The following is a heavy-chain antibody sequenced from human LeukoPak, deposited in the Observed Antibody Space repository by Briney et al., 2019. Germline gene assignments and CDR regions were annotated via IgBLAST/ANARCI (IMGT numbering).Heavy chain of an antibody. CDR2: IYYSGST. Sequence: PSETLSLTCNVSGGSISSGDKYWSWIRQPPGKGLEWIGYIYYSGSTYYNPALKSRLTISVDKYENQFYLNLTSVTAADTAVSFCARVTRWAGLDFWGQGTLVTVSS. CDR1: GGSISSGDKY. CDR3: ARVTRWAGLDF. V-gene: IGHV4-30-4*01. J-gene: IGHJ4*02. D-gene: IGHD2-21*02.